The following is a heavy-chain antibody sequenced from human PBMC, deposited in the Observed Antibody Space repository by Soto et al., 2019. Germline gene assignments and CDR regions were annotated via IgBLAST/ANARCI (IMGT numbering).Heavy chain of an antibody. J-gene: IGHJ6*03. CDR3: ARHYCSGTSCYGDYYYYYMDV. V-gene: IGHV4-59*08. D-gene: IGHD2-2*01. CDR2: IYYSGST. Sequence: SETLSLTCSFSGGSISSYYWSWIRQPPGKGLEWIGYIYYSGSTNYNPSLKSRVTISVDTSKNQFSLKLSSVTAADTAVYYCARHYCSGTSCYGDYYYYYMDVWGKGTTVTVSS. CDR1: GGSISSYY.